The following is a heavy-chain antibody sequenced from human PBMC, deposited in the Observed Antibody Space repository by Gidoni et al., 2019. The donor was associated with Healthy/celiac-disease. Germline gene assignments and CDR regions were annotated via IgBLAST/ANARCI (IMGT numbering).Heavy chain of an antibody. V-gene: IGHV4-61*02. CDR3: ARGGSTRGRVYFDL. CDR2: IYTSGST. J-gene: IGHJ2*01. Sequence: QVQLQESGPGLVQPSQTLSLTYTVPGGSISSGSYYWRWIRQPPVKGLEWIGRIYTSGSTNYNPSIKSRVTISVDTSKNQFSLKLGSVTAADTAVYYCARGGSTRGRVYFDLWGRGTLVTVSS. D-gene: IGHD3-16*01. CDR1: GGSISSGSYY.